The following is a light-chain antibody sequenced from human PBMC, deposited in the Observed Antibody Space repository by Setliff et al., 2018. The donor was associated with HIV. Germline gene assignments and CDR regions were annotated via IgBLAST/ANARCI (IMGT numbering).Light chain of an antibody. V-gene: IGLV1-40*01. CDR1: SSNIGAGYD. Sequence: QSVLTQPPSVSGAPGQRVTISCTGSSSNIGAGYDVHWYQQLPGTAPKLLIYGNIDRPSGVPDRFSGSKSGTSVSLAITGLQAEDEADYYCQSYDGSLSDFVFGAGTKVTVL. CDR3: QSYDGSLSDFV. CDR2: GNI. J-gene: IGLJ1*01.